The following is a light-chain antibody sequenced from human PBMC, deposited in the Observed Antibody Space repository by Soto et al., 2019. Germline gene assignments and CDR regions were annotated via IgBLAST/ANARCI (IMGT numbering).Light chain of an antibody. V-gene: IGLV2-14*01. J-gene: IGLJ2*01. CDR3: SSYTSSTPYVV. CDR2: EVT. CDR1: SSDVGGYNY. Sequence: QSALTQPASVSGSPGQSITISCTGTSSDVGGYNYVSWYQQHPGKAPKLMIYEVTNRPSGVSNRFSGSKSGNTASLTIFGLQAEDEADYYCSSYTSSTPYVVFGGGTKLTVL.